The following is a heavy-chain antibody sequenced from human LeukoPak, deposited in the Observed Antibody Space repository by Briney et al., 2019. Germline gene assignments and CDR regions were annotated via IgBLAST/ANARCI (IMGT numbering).Heavy chain of an antibody. CDR1: GYTFTNYG. Sequence: ASVKVSCKASGYTFTNYGISWVRQAPGQGLEWMGRISPYNDNANYAQRLQGRVTMTTDTSTSTAYMEMRSLRSDDTAVYYCARDLDTTMATRYLFDSWGQGTPVTVSS. V-gene: IGHV1-18*01. CDR2: ISPYNDNA. D-gene: IGHD5-18*01. J-gene: IGHJ4*02. CDR3: ARDLDTTMATRYLFDS.